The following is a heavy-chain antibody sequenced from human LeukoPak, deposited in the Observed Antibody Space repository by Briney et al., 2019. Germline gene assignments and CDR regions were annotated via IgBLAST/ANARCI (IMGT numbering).Heavy chain of an antibody. CDR2: ISYDGSNK. CDR1: GFTFSSYG. V-gene: IGHV3-30*03. J-gene: IGHJ5*02. D-gene: IGHD5-18*01. CDR3: AIGLQLAFNH. Sequence: GGSLRLSCAASGFTFSSYGMHWVRQAPGKGLEWVAVISYDGSNKYYADSVKGRFTISRDNSKNTLYLQMNSLRAEDTAVYYCAIGLQLAFNHWGQGTLVTVSS.